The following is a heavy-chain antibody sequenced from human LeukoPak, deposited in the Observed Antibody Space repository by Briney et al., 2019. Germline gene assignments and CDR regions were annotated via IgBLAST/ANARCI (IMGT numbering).Heavy chain of an antibody. D-gene: IGHD3-16*02. V-gene: IGHV3-23*01. J-gene: IGHJ4*02. Sequence: GGSLRLSCAASGFTFSSHAMSWVRQAPGKGLEWVSAISGSGGSTYYADSVKGRFTISRDNAKNSLYLQMNSLRAEDTAVYYCVRDYRACFDYWGQGTLVTVSS. CDR3: VRDYRACFDY. CDR1: GFTFSSHA. CDR2: ISGSGGST.